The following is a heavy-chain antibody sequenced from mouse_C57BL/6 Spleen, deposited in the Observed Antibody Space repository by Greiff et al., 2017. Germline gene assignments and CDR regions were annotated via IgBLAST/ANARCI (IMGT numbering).Heavy chain of an antibody. J-gene: IGHJ1*03. D-gene: IGHD2-12*01. V-gene: IGHV1-15*01. CDR3: TREYSDWYCDV. CDR1: GYTFTDYE. CDR2: IDPETGGT. Sequence: QVHVKQSGAELVRPGASVTLSCKASGYTFTDYEMHWVKQTPVHGLEWIGAIDPETGGTAYNQKFKGKAILTADKSSSTAYMELRSLTSEDSAVYYCTREYSDWYCDVWGTGTTVTVSS.